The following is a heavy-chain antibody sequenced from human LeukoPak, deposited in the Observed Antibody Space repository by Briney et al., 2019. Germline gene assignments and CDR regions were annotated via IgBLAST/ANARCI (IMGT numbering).Heavy chain of an antibody. V-gene: IGHV4-4*07. CDR1: GASISSYY. J-gene: IGHJ4*02. CDR3: ARGTRYYYDSSGYYYYDY. CDR2: IYTSGST. D-gene: IGHD3-22*01. Sequence: SETLSLTCTVSGASISSYYWSWIRQPAGKGLEWIGRIYTSGSTNYNPSLKSRVTMSVDTSKNQFSLTLSSVTAADTAVYYCARGTRYYYDSSGYYYYDYWGQGTLVTVSS.